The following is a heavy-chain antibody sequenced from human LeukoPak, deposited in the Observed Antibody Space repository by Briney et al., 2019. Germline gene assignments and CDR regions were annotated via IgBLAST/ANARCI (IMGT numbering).Heavy chain of an antibody. Sequence: PSETLSLTCTVSGGSISSSSYYWGWIRQPPGKGLEWIGSIYYSGSTYYNPSLKSRVTISVDTSKNQFSLKLSSVTAADTAVYYCARETYYDFWSGYSSRAFDYWGQGTLVTVSS. D-gene: IGHD3-3*01. CDR2: IYYSGST. CDR1: GGSISSSSYY. J-gene: IGHJ4*02. V-gene: IGHV4-39*07. CDR3: ARETYYDFWSGYSSRAFDY.